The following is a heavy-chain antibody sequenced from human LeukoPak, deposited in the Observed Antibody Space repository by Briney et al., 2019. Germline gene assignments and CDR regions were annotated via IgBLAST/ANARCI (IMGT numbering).Heavy chain of an antibody. CDR1: GYTFQTYK. CDR3: ARGEGYCSSTSCYAGSSEFDP. V-gene: IGHV1-46*02. D-gene: IGHD2-2*01. CDR2: INPSGGST. J-gene: IGHJ5*02. Sequence: ASVKVSCKASGYTFQTYKIHWVRQAPGQGLEWMGIINPSGGSTSYAQKFQGRVTMTRDTSTSTVYMELSSLRSEDTAVYYCARGEGYCSSTSCYAGSSEFDPWGQGTLVTVSS.